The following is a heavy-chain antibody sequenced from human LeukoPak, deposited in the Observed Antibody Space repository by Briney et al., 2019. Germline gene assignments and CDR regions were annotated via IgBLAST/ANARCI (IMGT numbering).Heavy chain of an antibody. J-gene: IGHJ4*02. V-gene: IGHV4-59*01. CDR2: IYYSGST. CDR1: GGSISSYY. Sequence: PSETLSLTCTVSGGSISSYYWSWIRQPPGKGLEWIGYIYYSGSTNYNPSLKSRVTISVDTSKNQFSLKLSSVTAADTAVYSCARGALLYYFDYWGQGTLVTVSS. D-gene: IGHD2-8*02. CDR3: ARGALLYYFDY.